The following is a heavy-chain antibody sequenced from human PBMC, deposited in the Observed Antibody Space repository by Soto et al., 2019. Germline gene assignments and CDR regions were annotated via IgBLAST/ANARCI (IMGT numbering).Heavy chain of an antibody. D-gene: IGHD3-10*01. J-gene: IGHJ4*01. CDR1: GGSITSYY. CDR3: ARRWSGTDY. V-gene: IGHV4-59*01. CDR2: IHNSGST. Sequence: QVQLQESGPGLVKPSETLSLTCTVSGGSITSYYWSWIRQPPGKGLEWIGYIHNSGSTSYNPSLQSRVTISADVSKNQFSLDLRSVTAVDTALYYCARRWSGTDYWGHGTLVTVSS.